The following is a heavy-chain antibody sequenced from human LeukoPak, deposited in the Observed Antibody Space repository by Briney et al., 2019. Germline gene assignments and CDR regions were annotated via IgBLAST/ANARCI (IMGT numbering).Heavy chain of an antibody. V-gene: IGHV3-64D*06. CDR1: GFTFSTYP. J-gene: IGHJ4*02. D-gene: IGHD2-2*01. CDR3: VKARGYCSTSSCFLEY. Sequence: GGSLRLSCSASGFTFSTYPIHWVRQAPGKGLEYVTAISSDGKTAYYADSVKGRFTISRDNSKNTVFLQMSSLSAEDSAVYYCVKARGYCSTSSCFLEYWGQGTLVTVSP. CDR2: ISSDGKTA.